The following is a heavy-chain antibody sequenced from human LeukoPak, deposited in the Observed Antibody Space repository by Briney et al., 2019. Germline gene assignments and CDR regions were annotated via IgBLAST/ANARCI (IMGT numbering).Heavy chain of an antibody. CDR2: SRDKGNSYTT. D-gene: IGHD3-10*01. Sequence: GGSLRLSCAASGFTFSDHYIDWVRQAPGKGLEWVGRSRDKGNSYTTAYAASVRGRFTISRDDSKNSLYLQMNRLKIEDTAVYYCTKLARAPRDFDYWGQGTLVTVSS. CDR3: TKLARAPRDFDY. J-gene: IGHJ4*01. CDR1: GFTFSDHY. V-gene: IGHV3-72*01.